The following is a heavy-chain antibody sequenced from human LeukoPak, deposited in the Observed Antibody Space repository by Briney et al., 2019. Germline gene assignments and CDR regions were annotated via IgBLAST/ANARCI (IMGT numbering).Heavy chain of an antibody. J-gene: IGHJ4*02. D-gene: IGHD3-9*01. V-gene: IGHV1-18*04. CDR3: ARETYSNILTGTDY. Sequence: GASVKVSCKAFGYTFTSNYMHWVRQAPGQGLEWLGRISTYDDNIKYAQSLQGRLTLTIDTSTSTAYMELRSLTSDDTAVYYCARETYSNILTGTDYWGPGTLVTVSS. CDR2: ISTYDDNI. CDR1: GYTFTSNY.